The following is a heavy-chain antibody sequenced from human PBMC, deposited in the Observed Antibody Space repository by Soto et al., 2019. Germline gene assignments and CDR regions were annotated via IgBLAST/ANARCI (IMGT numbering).Heavy chain of an antibody. J-gene: IGHJ4*02. CDR3: ARTGYCSGGSCYPDYFDY. CDR2: IYYSGST. Sequence: QVQLQESGPGLVKPSETLSLTCTVSGGSISSYYWSWIRQPPGKGLEWIGYIYYSGSTNYNPSLKSRVTISVDTSKNQFSLKLSSVTAADTAVYYCARTGYCSGGSCYPDYFDYWGQGTLVTVSS. D-gene: IGHD2-15*01. CDR1: GGSISSYY. V-gene: IGHV4-59*01.